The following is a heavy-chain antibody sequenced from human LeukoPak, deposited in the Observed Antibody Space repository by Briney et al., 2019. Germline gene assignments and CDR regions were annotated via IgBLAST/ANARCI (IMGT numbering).Heavy chain of an antibody. V-gene: IGHV1-18*01. Sequence: GASVKVSCKASGYTFTSYGISWVRQAPGQGLERMGWISAYNGNTNYAQKLQGRVTMTTDTSTSTAYMELRSLRSDDTAVYYCARPNSTYSSSCPLDYWGQGTLVTVSS. CDR3: ARPNSTYSSSCPLDY. D-gene: IGHD6-6*01. CDR2: ISAYNGNT. CDR1: GYTFTSYG. J-gene: IGHJ4*02.